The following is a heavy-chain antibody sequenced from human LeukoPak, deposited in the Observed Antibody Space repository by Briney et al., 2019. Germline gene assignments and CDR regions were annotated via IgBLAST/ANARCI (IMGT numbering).Heavy chain of an antibody. J-gene: IGHJ5*02. Sequence: GASVKVSCKASGYTFTGYYMHWVRQAPGQGLEWMGWINPNSGGTNYAQKFQGRVTMTRDTSISTAYMELSRLRSDDTAVYYCAREKDDSSGYYPSNNWFDPWGQGTLVTVSS. D-gene: IGHD3-22*01. CDR1: GYTFTGYY. V-gene: IGHV1-2*02. CDR3: AREKDDSSGYYPSNNWFDP. CDR2: INPNSGGT.